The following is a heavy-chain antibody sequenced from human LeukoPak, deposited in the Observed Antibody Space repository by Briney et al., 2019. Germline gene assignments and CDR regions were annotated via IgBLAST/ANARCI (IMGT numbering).Heavy chain of an antibody. D-gene: IGHD2-15*01. J-gene: IGHJ4*02. Sequence: SETLSLTCTVSGGSISSSYCSWIRQPPGKGLEWIWYIYYSGSTNYNPSLRSRVTISVDTSKNQFSLKLSSVTATDTAVYYCARAGPLCSGGRCYDYWGQGTPVTVSS. CDR3: ARAGPLCSGGRCYDY. V-gene: IGHV4-59*01. CDR2: IYYSGST. CDR1: GGSISSSY.